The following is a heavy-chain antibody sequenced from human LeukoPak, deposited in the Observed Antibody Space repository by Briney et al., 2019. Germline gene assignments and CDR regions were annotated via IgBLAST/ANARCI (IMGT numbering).Heavy chain of an antibody. CDR2: INTQGTYT. CDR3: VIGLGDYNDF. CDR1: GITFSSYW. D-gene: IGHD2-15*01. J-gene: IGHJ4*02. V-gene: IGHV3-74*01. Sequence: PGGSLRLSCAVSGITFSSYWMHWVRQDPGRGLLWVSRINTQGTYTNYADSVKGRFTISRDNAKNTLYLQMSSLRADDTAVYYCVIGLGDYNDFWGQGTLVSVSS.